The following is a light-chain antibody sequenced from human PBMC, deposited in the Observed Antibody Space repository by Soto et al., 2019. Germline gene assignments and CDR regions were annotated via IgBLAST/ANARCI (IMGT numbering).Light chain of an antibody. CDR3: RPYTARIPLV. CDR2: EVR. V-gene: IGLV2-14*01. CDR1: MRDVGAYNL. J-gene: IGLJ3*02. Sequence: QSVLTQPASVSGSAGQSITISCSGTMRDVGAYNLVSWYQQHPGTAPKLIIYEVRNRPSGISSRFSGSRSGNTASLTISGLQSEDECDYYCRPYTARIPLVFGGRP.